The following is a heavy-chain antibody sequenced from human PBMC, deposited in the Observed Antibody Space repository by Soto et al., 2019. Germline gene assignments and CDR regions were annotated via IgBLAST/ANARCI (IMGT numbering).Heavy chain of an antibody. CDR1: GYTFSSYH. J-gene: IGHJ4*02. CDR3: ARDLPPVDY. V-gene: IGHV1-18*01. CDR2: ISAYNGNT. Sequence: QIQLVQSGAEVKKPGATVKVSCKASGYTFSSYHITWVRQAPGQGLEWMGWISAYNGNTNYAQNLQGRVTMTTDPSTSTAYMELRSLRSDDTAVYYCARDLPPVDYWGQGTLVTVSS.